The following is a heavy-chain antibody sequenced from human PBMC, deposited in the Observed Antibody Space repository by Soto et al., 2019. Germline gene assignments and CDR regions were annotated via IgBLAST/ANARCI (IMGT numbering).Heavy chain of an antibody. J-gene: IGHJ4*02. D-gene: IGHD2-15*01. V-gene: IGHV4-59*01. CDR2: IYYSGST. CDR3: ARVYCSGGSCYSHFDY. Sequence: QVQLQESGPGLVKPSETLSLTCTVSGGSISSYYWSWIRQPPGKGLEWIGYIYYSGSTNYNPSLRRRGTIAVDTSKNPFSLKLRSVTAADTAVYYCARVYCSGGSCYSHFDYWGQGTLVTVSS. CDR1: GGSISSYY.